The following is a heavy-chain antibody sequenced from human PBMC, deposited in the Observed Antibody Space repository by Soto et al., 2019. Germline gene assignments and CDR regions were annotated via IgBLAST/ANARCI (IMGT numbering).Heavy chain of an antibody. CDR1: GCSFTSYW. CDR3: AGQHVLRYFDQGGMDV. D-gene: IGHD3-9*01. Sequence: GESLKISCKGSGCSFTSYWIGWVRQMPGKGLEWMGIIYPGDSDTRYSPSFQGQVTISADKSISTAYLQWSSLKASDTAMYYCAGQHVLRYFDQGGMDVWGQGTTVTVSS. V-gene: IGHV5-51*01. J-gene: IGHJ6*02. CDR2: IYPGDSDT.